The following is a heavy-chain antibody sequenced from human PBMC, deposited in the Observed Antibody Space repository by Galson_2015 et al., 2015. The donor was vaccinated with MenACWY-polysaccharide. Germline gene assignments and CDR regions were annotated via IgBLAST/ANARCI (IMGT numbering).Heavy chain of an antibody. V-gene: IGHV3-23*01. J-gene: IGHJ4*02. CDR3: AKGLRGPAAGTDYFDY. CDR1: GFTFTNYA. D-gene: IGHD6-13*01. Sequence: SLRLSCAASGFTFTNYAMSWVRQTPGEGLEWVSAITVSGDNTYYADSVKGRFAISRDNSKNTLSQQMNSLRTEDTAVYYCAKGLRGPAAGTDYFDYWGQGTLVTVSS. CDR2: ITVSGDNT.